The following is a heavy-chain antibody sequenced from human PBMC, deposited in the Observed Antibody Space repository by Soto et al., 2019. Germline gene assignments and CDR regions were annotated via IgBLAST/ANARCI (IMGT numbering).Heavy chain of an antibody. CDR3: TSAELRIDY. Sequence: EVQLVESGGGLVQPEGSLKLSCAASGFTFSGSAMHWVRQASGKGLEWVGRIRSKANSYATAYAASVKGRFTISRDDSKNTAYLQMNSLKTEDTAVYYCTSAELRIDYWGQGTLVTVSS. CDR2: IRSKANSYAT. D-gene: IGHD1-26*01. CDR1: GFTFSGSA. J-gene: IGHJ4*02. V-gene: IGHV3-73*01.